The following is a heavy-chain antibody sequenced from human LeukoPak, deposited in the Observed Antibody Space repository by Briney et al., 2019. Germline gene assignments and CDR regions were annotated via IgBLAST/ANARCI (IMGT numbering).Heavy chain of an antibody. D-gene: IGHD3-22*01. V-gene: IGHV1-2*02. CDR3: ATLGISGYFRDY. J-gene: IGHJ4*02. CDR2: INPKSGGT. CDR1: VYTFTYYY. Sequence: ASVNVSSKGSVYTFTYYYIQWGRQAPGQGLEWMGWINPKSGGTNYAQKFQGRVTMTRDTSISTAYMEQRSDDTAVYYCATLGISGYFRDYWGQGTLVTVSS.